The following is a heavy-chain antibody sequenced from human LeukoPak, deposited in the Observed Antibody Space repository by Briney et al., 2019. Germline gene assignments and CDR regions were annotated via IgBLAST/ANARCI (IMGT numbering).Heavy chain of an antibody. V-gene: IGHV3-23*01. CDR3: AKDRSCTNDICHGDFDY. J-gene: IGHJ4*02. D-gene: IGHD2-8*01. CDR2: ISGSGGST. Sequence: GGSLRLSCAASGFTFSSYAVSWVGQAPGKGLEWVSRISGSGGSTYSADSVKGRFTISRDNSKNTLYLQMNSLRAEDTALYHCAKDRSCTNDICHGDFDYWGQGTLVTVSS. CDR1: GFTFSSYA.